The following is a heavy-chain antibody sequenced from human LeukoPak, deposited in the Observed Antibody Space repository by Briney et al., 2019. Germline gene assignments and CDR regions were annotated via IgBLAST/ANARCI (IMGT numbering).Heavy chain of an antibody. CDR2: INHSGST. CDR3: ARHGRIAAAGFY. J-gene: IGHJ4*02. D-gene: IGHD6-13*01. V-gene: IGHV4-61*10. CDR1: GGSISSGSYY. Sequence: SETLSLTCTVSGGSISSGSYYWSWIRQPAGKGLEWIGEINHSGSTNYNPSLKSRVTISVDTSKNQFSLKLSSVTAADTAVYYCARHGRIAAAGFYWGQGTLVTVSS.